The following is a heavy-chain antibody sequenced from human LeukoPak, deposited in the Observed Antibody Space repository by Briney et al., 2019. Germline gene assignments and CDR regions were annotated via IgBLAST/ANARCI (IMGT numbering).Heavy chain of an antibody. CDR1: GFSFSDYD. CDR2: ISSTSIYT. V-gene: IGHV3-11*03. Sequence: GRSLRLSCAASGFSFSDYDMSWIRQAPGKGLEWVSYISSTSIYTSYADSVKGRFTVSRDNAKKSLYLQMNSLRAEDTAVYYCARLGGSGSLEDYWGQGTLATVSS. D-gene: IGHD3-10*01. J-gene: IGHJ4*02. CDR3: ARLGGSGSLEDY.